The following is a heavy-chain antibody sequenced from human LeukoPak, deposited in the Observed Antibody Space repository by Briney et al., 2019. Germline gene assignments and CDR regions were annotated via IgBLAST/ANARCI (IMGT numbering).Heavy chain of an antibody. Sequence: GGSLRLSCAASGFTSSSYAMHWVRQAPGKGLEWVAVISNDGSQKYYADSVKGRFTVSRDVSKNTLHLQMNSLRTEDTALYYCARDSTLGGVIVTGPRGFDYWGQGTPVTVSS. CDR2: ISNDGSQK. CDR1: GFTSSSYA. CDR3: ARDSTLGGVIVTGPRGFDY. V-gene: IGHV3-30-3*01. D-gene: IGHD3-16*02. J-gene: IGHJ4*02.